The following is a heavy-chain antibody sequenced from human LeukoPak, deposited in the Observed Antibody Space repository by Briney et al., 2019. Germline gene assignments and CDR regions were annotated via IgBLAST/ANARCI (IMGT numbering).Heavy chain of an antibody. CDR1: GSIFISYW. D-gene: IGHD6-6*01. CDR3: ARHTYSSSSSGFDP. V-gene: IGHV5-51*01. J-gene: IGHJ5*02. CDR2: IYPGDSDT. Sequence: GXSLQISCEGSGSIFISYWIGWGRQLRGKGVEWMGIIYPGDSDTRYSPSFQGQVTISADKNIRTACLQWSSLKASDTAMYYCARHTYSSSSSGFDPWGQGTLVTVSS.